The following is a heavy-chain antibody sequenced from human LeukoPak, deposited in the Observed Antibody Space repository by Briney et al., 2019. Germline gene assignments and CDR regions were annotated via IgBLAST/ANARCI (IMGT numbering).Heavy chain of an antibody. V-gene: IGHV3-66*01. J-gene: IGHJ4*02. CDR3: ARGMTLSTSPYY. CDR1: GFTVSSNY. D-gene: IGHD2-2*01. CDR2: IYSGGGST. Sequence: GGSLRLSCAASGFTVSSNYMSWVRQAPGKGLEWVSVIYSGGGSTYYADSVKGRFTISRDNSKNTLYLQMNSLRAEDTAVYYCARGMTLSTSPYYWGQGTLVTVSS.